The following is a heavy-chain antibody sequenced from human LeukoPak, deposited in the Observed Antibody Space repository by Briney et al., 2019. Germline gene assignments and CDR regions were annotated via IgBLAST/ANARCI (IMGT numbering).Heavy chain of an antibody. J-gene: IGHJ4*02. CDR3: ARVSGYSYGYYFDY. CDR2: ISSSGRNI. V-gene: IGHV3-21*01. Sequence: GGSLRLSCAASGFTFSTYTMNWVRQAPGKGLEWVSSISSSGRNIYYADSVKGRFTISRDNAKNSLYLQMNSLRAEDTAVYYCARVSGYSYGYYFDYWGQGTLVTVSS. D-gene: IGHD5-18*01. CDR1: GFTFSTYT.